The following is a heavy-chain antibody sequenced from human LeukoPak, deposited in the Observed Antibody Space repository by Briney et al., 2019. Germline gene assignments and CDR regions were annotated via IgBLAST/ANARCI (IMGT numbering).Heavy chain of an antibody. J-gene: IGHJ4*02. CDR2: IYYSGST. CDR1: GGSISSYY. Sequence: PSETLSLTCTVSGGSISSYYWSWIRQPPGKGLEWIGYIYYSGSTNYNPSLKSRVTISVETSKNQFSLKLSSVTAADTAVYYCARAFDSGSYLLYWGQGTLVTVSS. V-gene: IGHV4-59*08. CDR3: ARAFDSGSYLLY. D-gene: IGHD1-26*01.